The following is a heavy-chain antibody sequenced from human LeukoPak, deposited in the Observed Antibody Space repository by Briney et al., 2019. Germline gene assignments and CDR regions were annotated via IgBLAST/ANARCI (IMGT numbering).Heavy chain of an antibody. CDR2: INHSGST. Sequence: SETLSLTCAVYGGSFSGYYWSWIRQPPGKGLEWIGEINHSGSTNYNPSLKSRVTISVDTSKNQFSLKLSSVTAADTAVYYCARGSSYCSSTSCYAWYFDYWGQETLVTVSS. V-gene: IGHV4-34*01. J-gene: IGHJ4*02. D-gene: IGHD2-2*01. CDR1: GGSFSGYY. CDR3: ARGSSYCSSTSCYAWYFDY.